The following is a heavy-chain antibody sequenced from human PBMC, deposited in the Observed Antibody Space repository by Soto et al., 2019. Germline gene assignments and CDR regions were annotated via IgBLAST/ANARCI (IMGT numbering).Heavy chain of an antibody. CDR3: AREDPTSLN. V-gene: IGHV1-18*01. CDR2: ISAYNGNT. J-gene: IGHJ4*02. D-gene: IGHD2-2*01. Sequence: QVQLVQSGAEVKKPGASVKVSCKASGYTFTSYGISWVRQAPGQGLEWMGWISAYNGNTNYAQKPPGRVTMTTDTSTRTAYMELRSLRPDHTAVYYCAREDPTSLNWGPGTLVTVSS. CDR1: GYTFTSYG.